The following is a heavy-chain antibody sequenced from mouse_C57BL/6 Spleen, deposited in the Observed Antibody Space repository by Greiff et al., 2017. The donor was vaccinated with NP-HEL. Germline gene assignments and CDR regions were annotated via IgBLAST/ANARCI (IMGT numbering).Heavy chain of an antibody. D-gene: IGHD4-1*01. CDR3: AREGDWEGAMDY. J-gene: IGHJ4*01. CDR2: ISYDGSN. V-gene: IGHV3-6*01. CDR1: GYSITSGYY. Sequence: EVKLLESGPGLVKPSQSLSLTCSVTGYSITSGYYWNWIRQFPGNKLEWMGYISYDGSNNYNPSLKNRISITRDTSKNQFFLKLNSVTTEDTATYYCAREGDWEGAMDYWGQGTSVTVSS.